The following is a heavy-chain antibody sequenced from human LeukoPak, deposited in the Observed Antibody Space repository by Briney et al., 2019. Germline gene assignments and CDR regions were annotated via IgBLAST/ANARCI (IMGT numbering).Heavy chain of an antibody. V-gene: IGHV4-39*07. CDR3: ASVSSSAYNWFDP. J-gene: IGHJ5*02. D-gene: IGHD6-13*01. CDR2: IYHSGST. Sequence: PSETLTLTCTVSGGSISSISYYWGWIRQPPGKGLEWIGSIYHSGSTNYNPSLKSRVTISVDTSKNQFSLKLSSVTAADTAVYYCASVSSSAYNWFDPWGQGTLVTVSS. CDR1: GGSISSISYY.